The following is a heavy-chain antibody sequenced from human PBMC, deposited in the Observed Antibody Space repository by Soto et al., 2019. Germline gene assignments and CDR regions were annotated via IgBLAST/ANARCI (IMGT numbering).Heavy chain of an antibody. Sequence: LSLTCTVSGGSISSYYWSWIRQPPGKGLEWIGYIYYSGSTNYNPSLKSRVTISVDTSKNQFSLKLSSVTAADTAVYYCARDSGSIAARRFDPWGQGTLVTVSS. D-gene: IGHD6-6*01. CDR3: ARDSGSIAARRFDP. J-gene: IGHJ5*02. CDR1: GGSISSYY. CDR2: IYYSGST. V-gene: IGHV4-59*01.